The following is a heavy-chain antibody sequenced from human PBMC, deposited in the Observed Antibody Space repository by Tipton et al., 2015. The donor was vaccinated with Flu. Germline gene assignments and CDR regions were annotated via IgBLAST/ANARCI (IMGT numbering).Heavy chain of an antibody. J-gene: IGHJ4*02. CDR3: ATSDSGSYYYNY. CDR1: GYSISSGYY. CDR2: IYHSGST. D-gene: IGHD1-26*01. Sequence: TLSLTCTVSGYSISSGYYWGWIRQPPGKGLEWIGGIYHSGSTYYNPSLKSRVTISVDTSKNQFSLKLSSVTAADTAVYYCATSDSGSYYYNYWGQGTLVTVSS. V-gene: IGHV4-38-2*02.